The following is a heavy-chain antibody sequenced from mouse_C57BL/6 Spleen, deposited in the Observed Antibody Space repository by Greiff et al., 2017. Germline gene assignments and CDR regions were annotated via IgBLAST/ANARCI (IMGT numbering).Heavy chain of an antibody. V-gene: IGHV1-42*01. CDR2: INPSTGGT. CDR1: GYSFTGYY. Sequence: VQLQQSGPELVKPGASVKISCKASGYSFTGYYMNWVKQSPEKSLELIGEINPSTGGTTYNQKFKAKATLTVDKSSSTAYMQLKSLTSEDSAVYYCARWAQATDYWGQGTTLTGSS. CDR3: ARWAQATDY. J-gene: IGHJ2*01. D-gene: IGHD3-2*02.